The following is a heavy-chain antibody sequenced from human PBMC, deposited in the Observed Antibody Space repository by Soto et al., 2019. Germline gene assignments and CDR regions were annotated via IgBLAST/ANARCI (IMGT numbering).Heavy chain of an antibody. D-gene: IGHD3-3*01. CDR2: IYYSGST. CDR3: ARQAELRFLEWFYYFDY. Sequence: SETLSLTCTVSGGSISSSSYYWGWIRQPPGKGLEWIGSIYYSGSTYYNPSLKSRVTISVDTSKNQFSLKLSSVTAADTAVYYCARQAELRFLEWFYYFDYWGQGTLVTVS. V-gene: IGHV4-39*01. CDR1: GGSISSSSYY. J-gene: IGHJ4*02.